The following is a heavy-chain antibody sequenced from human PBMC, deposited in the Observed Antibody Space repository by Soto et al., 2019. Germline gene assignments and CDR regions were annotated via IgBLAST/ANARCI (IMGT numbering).Heavy chain of an antibody. V-gene: IGHV4-31*03. J-gene: IGHJ5*02. Sequence: QVQLQESGPGLVKPSQTLSLTCTVSGDSVSSSSYYWSWIRQHPGKGVAWIGYIHHSGTTYYNPSLKSRITLSVDTSKNQFALRLSSVTAADSAVYYCASGRGYKAWGQGTLVTVSS. CDR1: GDSVSSSSYY. CDR2: IHHSGTT. D-gene: IGHD5-12*01. CDR3: ASGRGYKA.